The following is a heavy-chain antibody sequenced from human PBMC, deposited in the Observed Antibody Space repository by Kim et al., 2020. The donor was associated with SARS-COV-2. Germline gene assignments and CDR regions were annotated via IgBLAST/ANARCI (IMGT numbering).Heavy chain of an antibody. Sequence: AASVKGRFTISSDDSKNTLYLQMFSLRTEDTAVYYCTRGGTGSSPYYPMDVWGQGTTVTVSS. D-gene: IGHD6-6*01. CDR3: TRGGTGSSPYYPMDV. J-gene: IGHJ6*02. V-gene: IGHV3-72*01.